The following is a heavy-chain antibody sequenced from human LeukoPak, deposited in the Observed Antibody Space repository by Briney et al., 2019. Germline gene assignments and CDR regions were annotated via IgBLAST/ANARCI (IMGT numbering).Heavy chain of an antibody. CDR2: IKSDGSST. CDR3: ARDTTLGRTDY. Sequence: GGSLRLSCAASGFTFSSYWMHWVRQAPGKGLVWVSRIKSDGSSTSYADSAKGRFTISRDNAKNTLYLQMNNLRVDDTAVYYCARDTTLGRTDYWGQGTLVTVAS. D-gene: IGHD1-1*01. J-gene: IGHJ4*02. V-gene: IGHV3-74*01. CDR1: GFTFSSYW.